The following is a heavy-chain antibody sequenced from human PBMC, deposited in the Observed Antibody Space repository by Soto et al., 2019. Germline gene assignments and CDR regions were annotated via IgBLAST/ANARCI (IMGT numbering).Heavy chain of an antibody. V-gene: IGHV4-39*01. Sequence: QLQLQESGPGLVKPSETLSLTCTVSGGSISSSSYYWGWIRQPPGKGLEWIGSIYYSGSTYYNPSLKSRVTIAVDTSKNPFSLKLSSVTAADTAVYYCARRNLHSGSYFFAFDIWGQGTMVTVSS. CDR2: IYYSGST. J-gene: IGHJ3*02. CDR3: ARRNLHSGSYFFAFDI. CDR1: GGSISSSSYY. D-gene: IGHD1-26*01.